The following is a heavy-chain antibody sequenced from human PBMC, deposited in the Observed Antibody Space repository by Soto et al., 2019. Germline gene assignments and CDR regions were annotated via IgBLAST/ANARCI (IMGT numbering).Heavy chain of an antibody. D-gene: IGHD2-15*01. Sequence: SETLSLTCAVYGGSFSGYYWSWIRQPPGKGLEWIGEINHSGSTNYNPSLKSRVTISVDTSKNQFSLKLSSVTAADTAVYYCARGALYCSGGSCYGGYYYYGMDVWGQGTTVTVS. CDR1: GGSFSGYY. CDR3: ARGALYCSGGSCYGGYYYYGMDV. CDR2: INHSGST. J-gene: IGHJ6*02. V-gene: IGHV4-34*01.